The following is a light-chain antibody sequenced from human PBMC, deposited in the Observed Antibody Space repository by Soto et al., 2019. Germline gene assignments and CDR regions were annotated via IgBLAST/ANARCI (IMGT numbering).Light chain of an antibody. Sequence: DIPMTQSPSTLSAFVGDRVTITCRASQSVGTWLAWHQQKPGKAPKLLIYKASILESGVPSRFSGSGSGTEFTLSISSLQPEDFATYYCQHCNGAPRTFGQGTKVEI. V-gene: IGKV1-5*03. CDR3: QHCNGAPRT. CDR2: KAS. CDR1: QSVGTW. J-gene: IGKJ1*01.